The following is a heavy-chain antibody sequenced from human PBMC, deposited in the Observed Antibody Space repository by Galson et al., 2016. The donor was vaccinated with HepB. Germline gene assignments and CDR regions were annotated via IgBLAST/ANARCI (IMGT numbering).Heavy chain of an antibody. J-gene: IGHJ4*02. CDR2: IYYTGRT. CDR3: ASGRDYSSSSEY. Sequence: LTCTVSGGSVSSKSYFWSWVRQSPGKGLEWIAYIYYTGRTNYNPSLKSRVGISVDTFKNQFSLNLTSMTAADTAVYYCASGRDYSSSSEYWGQGTLVTVSS. CDR1: GGSVSSKSYF. D-gene: IGHD6-6*01. V-gene: IGHV4-61*01.